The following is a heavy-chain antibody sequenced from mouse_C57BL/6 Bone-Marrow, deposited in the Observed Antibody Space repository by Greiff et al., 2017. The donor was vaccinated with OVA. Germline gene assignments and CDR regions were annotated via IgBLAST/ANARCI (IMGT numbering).Heavy chain of an antibody. V-gene: IGHV5-4*01. CDR2: ISDGGSYT. D-gene: IGHD1-1*01. CDR1: GFTFSSYA. J-gene: IGHJ3*01. CDR3: ARDTLLTTVVATDAY. Sequence: EVKLEESGGGLVKPGGSLKLSCAASGFTFSSYAMSWVRQTPEKRLEWVATISDGGSYTYYPDNVKGRFTISRDNAKNNLYLQMSHLKSEDTAMYYCARDTLLTTVVATDAYWGQGTLVTVSA.